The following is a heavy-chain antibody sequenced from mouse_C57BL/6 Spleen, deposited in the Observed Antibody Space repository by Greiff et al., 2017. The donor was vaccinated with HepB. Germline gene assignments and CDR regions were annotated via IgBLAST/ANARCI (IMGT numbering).Heavy chain of an antibody. V-gene: IGHV1-7*01. CDR2: INPSSGYT. CDR3: ARETYDYDGDFDY. CDR1: GYTFTSYW. Sequence: QVQLKESGAELAKPGASVKLSCKASGYTFTSYWMHWVKQRPGQGLEWIGYINPSSGYTKYNQKFKDKATLTADKSSSTAYMQLSSLTYEDSAVYYCARETYDYDGDFDYWGQGTTLTVSS. D-gene: IGHD2-4*01. J-gene: IGHJ2*01.